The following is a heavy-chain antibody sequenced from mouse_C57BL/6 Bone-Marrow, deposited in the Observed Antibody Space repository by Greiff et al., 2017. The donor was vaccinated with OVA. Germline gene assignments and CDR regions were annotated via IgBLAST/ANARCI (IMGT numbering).Heavy chain of an antibody. D-gene: IGHD1-1*01. J-gene: IGHJ3*01. CDR1: GFNIKDDY. CDR2: IDPENGDT. CDR3: AADCDSSSYPRLAY. V-gene: IGHV14-4*01. Sequence: VQLQESGAELVRPGASVKLSCTASGFNIKDDYMHWVKQRPEQGLEWIGWIDPENGDTEYASKFQGKATITADTSSNTAYLQLSSLTSEDTADDYCAADCDSSSYPRLAYWGQGTVVTVSA.